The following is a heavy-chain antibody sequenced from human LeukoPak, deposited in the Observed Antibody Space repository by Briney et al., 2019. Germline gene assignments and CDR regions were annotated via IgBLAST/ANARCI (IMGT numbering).Heavy chain of an antibody. CDR3: AKKTPGIHPFDS. D-gene: IGHD6-13*01. V-gene: IGHV3-23*01. CDR1: GFTFRTSA. Sequence: GGSLRLSCAASGFTFRTSAFSWVRQSPGRGLEWVSTVGTDSDTYYADSVKGRFTISRDNSRNTVYLQMTGLRADDTAVYYCAKKTPGIHPFDSWGQGTLVTVSP. CDR2: VGTDSDT. J-gene: IGHJ4*02.